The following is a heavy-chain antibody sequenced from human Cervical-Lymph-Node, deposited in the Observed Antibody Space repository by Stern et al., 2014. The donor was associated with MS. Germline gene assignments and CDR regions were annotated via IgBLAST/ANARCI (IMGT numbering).Heavy chain of an antibody. CDR1: GGSLSDDY. D-gene: IGHD6-13*01. CDR2: IIHSGST. J-gene: IGHJ6*02. Sequence: QVQLQQWGAGLLKPSETLSLTCTVDGGSLSDDYWSWIRQPPGKGLEWIGEIIHSGSTNYNPSLKSRVTISLDTSKNQFSLKLASVTAADTAVYYCARGAGVYYYYGLDVWGQGTTVTVS. CDR3: ARGAGVYYYYGLDV. V-gene: IGHV4-34*01.